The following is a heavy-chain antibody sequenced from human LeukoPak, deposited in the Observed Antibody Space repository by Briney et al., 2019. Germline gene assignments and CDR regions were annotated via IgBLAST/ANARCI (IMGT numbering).Heavy chain of an antibody. Sequence: ASVTVSCKASGYTFTSYAMHWVRQAPGQRLEWMGWINAGNGNTKYSQKFQGRVTITRDTSASTAYMELSRLRSEDTAVYYCARDPARYYDSSGYYPGYWGQGTLVTVSS. V-gene: IGHV1-3*01. CDR1: GYTFTSYA. CDR2: INAGNGNT. D-gene: IGHD3-22*01. CDR3: ARDPARYYDSSGYYPGY. J-gene: IGHJ4*02.